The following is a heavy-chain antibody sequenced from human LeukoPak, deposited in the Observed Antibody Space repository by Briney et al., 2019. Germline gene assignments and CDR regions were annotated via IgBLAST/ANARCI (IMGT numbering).Heavy chain of an antibody. Sequence: PAETLSLTCVVSGYSINKSKWWGWIRQAPGQGLEWIGYIYYSGSIYYNPSLKSRFTMSVDTSKNQFSLKVSSVTAADTAVYYCAREGDSSSVGWFDPWGQGTLVTVSS. D-gene: IGHD6-13*01. CDR2: IYYSGSI. CDR1: GYSINKSKW. CDR3: AREGDSSSVGWFDP. J-gene: IGHJ5*02. V-gene: IGHV4-28*03.